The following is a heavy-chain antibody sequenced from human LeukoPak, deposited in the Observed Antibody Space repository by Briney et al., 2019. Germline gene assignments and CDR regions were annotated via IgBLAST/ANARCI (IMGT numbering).Heavy chain of an antibody. V-gene: IGHV4-38-2*02. CDR3: TRDKGSPRKGHPNWFDP. Sequence: SETLSLTCAVSGYSISSGYYWGWIRQPPGKGLEWIGSIYHSGSTYYNPSLKSRVTISLDTSKNQFSLKLSSVTAADTAVYYCTRDKGSPRKGHPNWFDPWGQGTLVTVSS. D-gene: IGHD3-10*01. CDR1: GYSISSGYY. CDR2: IYHSGST. J-gene: IGHJ5*02.